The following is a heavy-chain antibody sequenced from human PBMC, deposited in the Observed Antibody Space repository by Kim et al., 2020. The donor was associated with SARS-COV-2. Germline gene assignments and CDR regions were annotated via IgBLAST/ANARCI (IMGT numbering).Heavy chain of an antibody. CDR1: GFTFSSYA. V-gene: IGHV3-23*01. CDR2: ISGSGGST. Sequence: GGSLRLSCAASGFTFSSYAMSWVRQAPGKGLEWVSAISGSGGSTYYADSVKGRFTISRDNSKNTLYLQMNSLRAEDTAVYYCAKDYSAQTAAGRKSAAYYGMDVWGQGTTVTVSS. CDR3: AKDYSAQTAAGRKSAAYYGMDV. D-gene: IGHD6-13*01. J-gene: IGHJ6*02.